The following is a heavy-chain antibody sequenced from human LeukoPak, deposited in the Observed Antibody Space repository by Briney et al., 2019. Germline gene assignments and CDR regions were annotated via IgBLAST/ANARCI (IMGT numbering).Heavy chain of an antibody. J-gene: IGHJ4*02. CDR3: AKGYSRVDY. CDR2: INPSDSDT. Sequence: KRGESLKISCKASGYFFTSYWIGWVRQRPGEGLEWMGIINPSDSDTRYSPSFQGQVTISADKSISTVYLQWSSLKASDTAKYYCAKGYSRVDYWGQGTLVTVSS. V-gene: IGHV5-51*01. CDR1: GYFFTSYW. D-gene: IGHD5-12*01.